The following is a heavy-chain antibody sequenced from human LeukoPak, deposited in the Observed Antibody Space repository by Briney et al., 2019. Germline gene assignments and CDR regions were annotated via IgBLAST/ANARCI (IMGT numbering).Heavy chain of an antibody. CDR2: IRYDGSNK. Sequence: PGGSLRLSCAASGFTFSSYGMHWVRQAPGKGLEWVAFIRYDGSNKYYADSVKGRSTISRDNSKNTLYLQMNSLRAEDTAVYYCAKDRIAVAGGEAFDIWGQGTMATVSS. D-gene: IGHD6-19*01. J-gene: IGHJ3*02. V-gene: IGHV3-30*02. CDR1: GFTFSSYG. CDR3: AKDRIAVAGGEAFDI.